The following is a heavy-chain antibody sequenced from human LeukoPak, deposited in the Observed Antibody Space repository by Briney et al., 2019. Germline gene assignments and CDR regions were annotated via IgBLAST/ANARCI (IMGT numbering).Heavy chain of an antibody. CDR3: ATMAGYSSGWYGDAFDI. CDR2: IYTSGST. V-gene: IGHV4-61*02. Sequence: KPSETLSLTCAVSGVAISRGGYAWNWIRQPAGKGLEWIGRIYTSGSTNYNPSLKSRVTMSVDTSKNQFSLKLSSVTAADTAVYYCATMAGYSSGWYGDAFDIWGQGTMVTVSS. CDR1: GVAISRGGYA. J-gene: IGHJ3*02. D-gene: IGHD6-19*01.